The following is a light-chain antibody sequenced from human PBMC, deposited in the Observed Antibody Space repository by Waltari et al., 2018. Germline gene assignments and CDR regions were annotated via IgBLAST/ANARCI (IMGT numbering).Light chain of an antibody. CDR2: GVS. CDR1: QTFRSNY. V-gene: IGKV3-20*01. CDR3: QHYDSRPFT. J-gene: IGKJ3*01. Sequence: EIVLTQSPGPLSLSPGERATLSCRASQTFRSNYLAWYRQKPGQAPRLLIYGVSTRASGIPDRFSGSGSGTDFTLTISRLEPEDFAVYYCQHYDSRPFTFGPGTKVDLK.